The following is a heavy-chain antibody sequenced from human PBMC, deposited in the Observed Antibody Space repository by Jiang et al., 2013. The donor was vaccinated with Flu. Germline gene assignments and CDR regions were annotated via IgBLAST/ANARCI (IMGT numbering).Heavy chain of an antibody. CDR2: IYPGNSDT. CDR1: RFTSYW. D-gene: IGHD4-11*01. Sequence: RFTSYWIGWVRQMPGKGLEWMGIIYPGNSDTRYSPSFQGQVTISADKSISTAYLQWSSLKASDTAMYYCARHYDYSNYYYYMDVWGKGTTVTVSS. CDR3: ARHYDYSNYYYYMDV. J-gene: IGHJ6*03. V-gene: IGHV5-51*01.